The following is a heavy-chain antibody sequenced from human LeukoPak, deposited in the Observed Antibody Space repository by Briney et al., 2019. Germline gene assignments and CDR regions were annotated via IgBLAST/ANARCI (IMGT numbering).Heavy chain of an antibody. Sequence: GGSLRLSCAASGFTFSSYSMNWVRQAPGKGLEWVSSISSSSSYIYYADSVKGRFTISRDNAKSSLYLQMNSLRAEDTAVYYCARDFMVRGAANWFDPRGQGTLVTVSS. D-gene: IGHD3-10*01. CDR1: GFTFSSYS. V-gene: IGHV3-21*01. CDR2: ISSSSSYI. J-gene: IGHJ5*02. CDR3: ARDFMVRGAANWFDP.